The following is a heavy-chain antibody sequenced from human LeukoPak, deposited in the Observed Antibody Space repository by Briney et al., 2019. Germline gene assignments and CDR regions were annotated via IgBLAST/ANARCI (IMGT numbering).Heavy chain of an antibody. V-gene: IGHV4-38-2*02. Sequence: SETLSLTCTVSGYSISSGYYWGWIRQPPGKGLEWIGSIYHSGSTYYNPSLKSRVTISVDTSKNQFSLKLSSVTAADTAVYYCARRSYSRYNWFDPWGQGTLVTVSS. D-gene: IGHD3-10*01. CDR3: ARRSYSRYNWFDP. CDR2: IYHSGST. J-gene: IGHJ5*02. CDR1: GYSISSGYY.